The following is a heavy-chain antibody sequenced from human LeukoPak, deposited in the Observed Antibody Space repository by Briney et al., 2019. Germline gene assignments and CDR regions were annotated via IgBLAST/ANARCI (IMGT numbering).Heavy chain of an antibody. CDR3: ARDLAPPTYYDILTGYWKYSSGLYYIDY. D-gene: IGHD3-9*01. V-gene: IGHV1-18*01. CDR2: ISAYNGNT. Sequence: ASVKVSCKASGYTFTSYGISWVRQAPGQGLEWMGWISAYNGNTNYAQKLQGRVTMTTDTSTSTAYMELRSLRSDDTAVYYCARDLAPPTYYDILTGYWKYSSGLYYIDYWGQGTLVTVSS. J-gene: IGHJ4*02. CDR1: GYTFTSYG.